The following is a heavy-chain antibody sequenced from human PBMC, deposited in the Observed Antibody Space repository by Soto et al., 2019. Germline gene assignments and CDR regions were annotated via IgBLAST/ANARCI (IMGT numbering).Heavy chain of an antibody. CDR3: ARVVPAVGGDNYYYYGMDV. CDR1: GGTFSSYA. Sequence: QVQLVQSGAEVKKPGSSVKVSCKASGGTFSSYAISWVRQAPGQGLEWMGGIIPIFGTANYAQKFQGRVTITADESTSTAYMELSSLRSEDTAVYYCARVVPAVGGDNYYYYGMDVWGQGTTVTVS. J-gene: IGHJ6*02. V-gene: IGHV1-69*01. D-gene: IGHD2-2*01. CDR2: IIPIFGTA.